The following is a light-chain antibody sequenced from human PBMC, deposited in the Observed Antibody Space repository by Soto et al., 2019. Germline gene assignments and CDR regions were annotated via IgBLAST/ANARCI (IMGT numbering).Light chain of an antibody. CDR1: QSVNSD. CDR3: QQYNNWPLP. CDR2: GAS. J-gene: IGKJ4*01. V-gene: IGKV3-15*01. Sequence: EIVLTQSPATLSVSPGERATLSCRASQSVNSDVAWFQHKPGQAPRLLIYGASTRATGIPTRFSGSGSGTELTLHINSLQSEDFASYYCQQYNNWPLPFGGGTKVEIK.